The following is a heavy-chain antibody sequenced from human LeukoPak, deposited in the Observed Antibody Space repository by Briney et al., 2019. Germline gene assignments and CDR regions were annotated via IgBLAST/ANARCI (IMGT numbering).Heavy chain of an antibody. J-gene: IGHJ6*02. CDR1: GYTFTSYY. D-gene: IGHD2-21*02. Sequence: GASVKVSCKASGYTFTSYYMHWVRQAPGQGLEWMGIINPSGGSTSYAQKFQGRVTMTRDTSTSTVYMELSSLRSEDTAVYYCARDRLYCGGDCYSGYYYYGMDVWGQGTTVTVSS. CDR3: ARDRLYCGGDCYSGYYYYGMDV. V-gene: IGHV1-46*01. CDR2: INPSGGST.